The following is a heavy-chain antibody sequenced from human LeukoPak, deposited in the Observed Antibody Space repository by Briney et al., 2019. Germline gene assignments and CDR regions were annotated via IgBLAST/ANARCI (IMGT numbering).Heavy chain of an antibody. CDR2: INSDGSST. CDR1: GFTFSSYW. Sequence: GGSLRLSCAASGFTFSSYWMHWVRQAPGKGLVWVSRINSDGSSTSYADSAKGRFTISRDNAENTLYLQMNSLRAEDTAVYYCARGYYDSSGYYNWFDPWGQGTLVTVSS. J-gene: IGHJ5*02. D-gene: IGHD3-22*01. V-gene: IGHV3-74*01. CDR3: ARGYYDSSGYYNWFDP.